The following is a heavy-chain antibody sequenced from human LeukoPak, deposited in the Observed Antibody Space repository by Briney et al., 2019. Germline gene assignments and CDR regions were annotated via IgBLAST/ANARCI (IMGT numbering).Heavy chain of an antibody. J-gene: IGHJ4*02. Sequence: ASVKVSCKASGYTFTTYFIRWLRQAPGQGLEWMGTINPSAGTTSNAQKFQGRVTMTRDMSTSTVYMELSSLRSEDTAVYFCAMAAAGTHFDYWGQGTLVTVSS. CDR1: GYTFTTYF. CDR3: AMAAAGTHFDY. V-gene: IGHV1-46*01. CDR2: INPSAGTT. D-gene: IGHD6-13*01.